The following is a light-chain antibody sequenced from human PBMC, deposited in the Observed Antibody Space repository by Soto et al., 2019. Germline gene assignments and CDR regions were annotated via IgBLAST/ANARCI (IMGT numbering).Light chain of an antibody. J-gene: IGLJ1*01. CDR2: DVT. CDR1: SSDVGGYNY. V-gene: IGLV2-11*01. Sequence: QSALTQPRSVSGSPGQSVTISCTGTSSDVGGYNYVSWYQQHPGKAPKLMISDVTKRPSGVPDRFSGSKFGNTASLTISGLQAEDEADYYCCSYAGSYTYVFGAGTKVTVL. CDR3: CSYAGSYTYV.